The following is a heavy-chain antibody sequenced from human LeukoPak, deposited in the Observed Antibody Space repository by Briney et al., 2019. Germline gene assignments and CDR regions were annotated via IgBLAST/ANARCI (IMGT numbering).Heavy chain of an antibody. V-gene: IGHV3-23*01. CDR2: ISGSGGST. CDR1: GFTFSSYA. D-gene: IGHD3-22*01. J-gene: IGHJ4*02. Sequence: PGGSLRLSCAASGFTFSSYAMSWVRQAPGKGLEWVSVISGSGGSTYYADSVKGRFTISRDNSKNTLYLQMNSLRAEDTAVYYCARKSSYYYDSSGPFDYWGQGTLVTVSS. CDR3: ARKSSYYYDSSGPFDY.